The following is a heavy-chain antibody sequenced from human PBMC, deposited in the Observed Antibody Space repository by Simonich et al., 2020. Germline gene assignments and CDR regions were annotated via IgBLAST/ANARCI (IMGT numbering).Heavy chain of an antibody. CDR3: ARGGLGHWYFDL. V-gene: IGHV1-2*02. CDR2: INPNRGGT. D-gene: IGHD6-25*01. Sequence: QVQLVQSGAEVKKPGASVKVSCKASGYTFTGYYMTWVRQAPGQGLEGMGWINPNRGGTNHAQKFQGRVTMTRDTSISTAYMELSRLRSDDTAVYYCARGGLGHWYFDLWGRGTLVTVSS. CDR1: GYTFTGYY. J-gene: IGHJ2*01.